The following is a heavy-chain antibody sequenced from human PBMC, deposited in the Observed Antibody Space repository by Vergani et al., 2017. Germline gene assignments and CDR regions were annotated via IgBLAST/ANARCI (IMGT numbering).Heavy chain of an antibody. V-gene: IGHV3-30*18. CDR3: AKEEDYSGDYSLY. J-gene: IGHJ4*02. CDR1: GFTFSSYG. D-gene: IGHD4-17*01. CDR2: ISYDGSNK. Sequence: QVQLVESGGGVVQPGRSLRLSCAASGFTFSSYGMHWVRQAPGKGLEWVAVISYDGSNKYYADSVKGRFTISRDNSKNTLYLQMNSLRAEDTAVYYCAKEEDYSGDYSLYWGQGTLVTVSS.